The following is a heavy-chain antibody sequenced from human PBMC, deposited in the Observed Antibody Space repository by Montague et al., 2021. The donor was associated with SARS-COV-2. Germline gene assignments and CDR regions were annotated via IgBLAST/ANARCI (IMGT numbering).Heavy chain of an antibody. D-gene: IGHD3-10*01. Sequence: TLSLTCTVSGATITSGRYYWTWIRQHPGKGLEYIGNIYYNGSTYYNPSLKSRLTMSVDMPKNQFSLKLRSVTAADTAMYFCARWAALIYYYGLGVWGRGTTVTVSS. CDR2: IYYNGST. V-gene: IGHV4-31*03. CDR1: GATITSGRYY. J-gene: IGHJ6*02. CDR3: ARWAALIYYYGLGV.